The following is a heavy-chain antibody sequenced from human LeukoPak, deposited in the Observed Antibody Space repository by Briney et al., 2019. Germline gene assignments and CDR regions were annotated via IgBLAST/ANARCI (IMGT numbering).Heavy chain of an antibody. CDR2: TYYRSKWYN. CDR1: GDSVSSNSAA. J-gene: IGHJ4*02. V-gene: IGHV6-1*01. D-gene: IGHD1/OR15-1a*01. CDR3: ARNFETPQQI. Sequence: SQTLSLTCAISGDSVSSNSAAWYWIRQSPSRGLEWLGRTYYRSKWYNDYAVSVKSRITINPDTSKNQFSLQLNSVNPDDTAVYYCARNFETPQQIWGQGTLVTVSS.